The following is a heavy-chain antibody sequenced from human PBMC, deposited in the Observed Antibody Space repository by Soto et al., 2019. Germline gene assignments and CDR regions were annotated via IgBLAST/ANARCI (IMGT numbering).Heavy chain of an antibody. Sequence: ASVKVSCKASGYTLTHYYMHWVRRAPGQGPEWVGVINPSTLVTSYAQKFQGRVTMTRYTSTSTVYMELNSLISEDTAVYYCARSGQTYDYYFFDNWGQGTLVTVSS. V-gene: IGHV1-46*01. CDR3: ARSGQTYDYYFFDN. D-gene: IGHD5-12*01. CDR2: INPSTLVT. J-gene: IGHJ4*02. CDR1: GYTLTHYY.